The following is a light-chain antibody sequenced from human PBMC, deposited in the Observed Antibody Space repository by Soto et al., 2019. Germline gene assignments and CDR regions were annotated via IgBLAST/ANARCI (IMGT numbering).Light chain of an antibody. V-gene: IGKV3-20*01. CDR3: PHCGYSSYT. CDR1: KSVSRSY. J-gene: IGKJ2*01. CDR2: GAS. Sequence: EIVLTQSPGTLSLSPGERATLSCRSSKSVSRSYLARYQQKPGQAPSLLIYGASSRVTGILDRFTGSGSGTNFTLTISRLETADFGVYSCPHCGYSSYTFGLGTNLDIK.